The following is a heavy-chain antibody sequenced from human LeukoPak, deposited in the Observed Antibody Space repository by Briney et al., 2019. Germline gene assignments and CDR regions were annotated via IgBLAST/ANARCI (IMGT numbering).Heavy chain of an antibody. Sequence: SETLSLTCTVSGGSISSSSYYWGWIRQPPGKGLEWIGRIYYSGSTYYNPYLKSRFTISVETSKHQFSLKLSSVTAADTAVYYCARPRFGCSSTSCYLFDYWGQGTLVTVSS. CDR3: ARPRFGCSSTSCYLFDY. CDR2: IYYSGST. J-gene: IGHJ4*02. CDR1: GGSISSSSYY. V-gene: IGHV4-39*01. D-gene: IGHD2-2*01.